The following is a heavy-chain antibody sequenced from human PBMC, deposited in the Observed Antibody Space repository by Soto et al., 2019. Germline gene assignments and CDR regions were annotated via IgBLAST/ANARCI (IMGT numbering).Heavy chain of an antibody. J-gene: IGHJ3*02. D-gene: IGHD1-1*01. CDR1: GFTFSSYA. V-gene: IGHV3-66*01. CDR3: AREPNWNDPASDAFDI. CDR2: IYSGGST. Sequence: GGSLRLSCAASGFTFSSYAMSWVRQAPGKGLEWVSVIYSGGSTYYADSVKGRFTISRDNSKNTLYLQMNSLRAEDTAVYYCAREPNWNDPASDAFDIWGQGTMVTVSS.